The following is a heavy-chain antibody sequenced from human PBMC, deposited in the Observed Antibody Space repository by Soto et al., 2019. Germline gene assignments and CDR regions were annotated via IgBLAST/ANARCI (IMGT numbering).Heavy chain of an antibody. J-gene: IGHJ6*03. Sequence: QVQLVESGGGLVKPGGSLRLSCAASGFTFSDYYMSWIRQAPGKGLAWVSYISSSGSNIYYADSVRGRFTISRDNAKNPLYLQMNSLRAEDTAVYYCARAVAAAGYYYYYYYYMDVWGKGTTVTVSS. CDR3: ARAVAAAGYYYYYYYYMDV. CDR2: ISSSGSNI. D-gene: IGHD6-13*01. CDR1: GFTFSDYY. V-gene: IGHV3-11*01.